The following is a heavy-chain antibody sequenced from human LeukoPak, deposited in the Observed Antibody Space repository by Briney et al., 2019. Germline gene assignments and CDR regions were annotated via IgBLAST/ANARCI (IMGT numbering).Heavy chain of an antibody. Sequence: GGSQRLSCAASGFTFSSYAMHWVRQAPGKGLEWVAVISYDGSNKYYADSVKGRFTISRDNSKNTLYLQMNSLRAEDTAVYYCASHYSPIVVVPAAIDYWGQGTLVTVSS. V-gene: IGHV3-30*01. CDR2: ISYDGSNK. J-gene: IGHJ4*02. D-gene: IGHD2-2*01. CDR3: ASHYSPIVVVPAAIDY. CDR1: GFTFSSYA.